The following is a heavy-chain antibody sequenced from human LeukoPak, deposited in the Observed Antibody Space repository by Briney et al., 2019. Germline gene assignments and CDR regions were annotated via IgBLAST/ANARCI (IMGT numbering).Heavy chain of an antibody. CDR2: ISSSSSYI. CDR3: AKIDFDY. Sequence: GGSLRLSCAASGFTFSSYSMNWVRQAPGKGLEWVSSISSSSSYIYYADSVKGRFTISRDNAKNSLYLQMNNLRAEDTAVYFCAKIDFDYWGQGTLVTVSS. CDR1: GFTFSSYS. J-gene: IGHJ4*02. D-gene: IGHD3-22*01. V-gene: IGHV3-21*04.